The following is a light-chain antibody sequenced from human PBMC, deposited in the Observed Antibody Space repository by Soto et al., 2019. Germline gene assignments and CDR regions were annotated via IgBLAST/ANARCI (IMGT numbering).Light chain of an antibody. CDR3: QQYNSYPWT. V-gene: IGKV1-39*01. CDR1: QRISTY. Sequence: DIQMTQSPSSLSASVGDRVTITCRASQRISTYLNWYQQKPGKAPKLLIYGASTLQGGVPARFSGSASGTEFTLTISSLQSEDFATYYCQQYNSYPWTFGQGTKVDI. CDR2: GAS. J-gene: IGKJ1*01.